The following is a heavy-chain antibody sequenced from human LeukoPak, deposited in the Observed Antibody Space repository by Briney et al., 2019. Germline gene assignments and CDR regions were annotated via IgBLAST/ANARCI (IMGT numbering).Heavy chain of an antibody. D-gene: IGHD3-22*01. Sequence: GGSLRLSCAAPGFTFSSYGMLWARQAPGKGLEWVAFIRYDGSNKYYADSVRGRLTISRDNSKNPLYLQMNSLRAEDTGVYYCAEDRASSGYYDYWGQGTLVTVSS. V-gene: IGHV3-30*02. CDR1: GFTFSSYG. J-gene: IGHJ4*02. CDR2: IRYDGSNK. CDR3: AEDRASSGYYDY.